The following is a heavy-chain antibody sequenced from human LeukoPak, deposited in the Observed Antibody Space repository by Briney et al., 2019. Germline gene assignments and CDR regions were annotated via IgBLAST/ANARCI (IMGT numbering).Heavy chain of an antibody. CDR3: ARPGAAALGTYYYGMDV. J-gene: IGHJ6*02. V-gene: IGHV3-66*04. CDR2: IYSGGST. Sequence: PGGSLRLSCAASGFTVSSNYMSWVRQAPGKGLEWVSVIYSGGSTYYAASVKGRFTISRDNSKNTLYLQMNSLRAEDTAVYYCARPGAAALGTYYYGMDVWGQGTTVTVSS. CDR1: GFTVSSNY. D-gene: IGHD2-2*01.